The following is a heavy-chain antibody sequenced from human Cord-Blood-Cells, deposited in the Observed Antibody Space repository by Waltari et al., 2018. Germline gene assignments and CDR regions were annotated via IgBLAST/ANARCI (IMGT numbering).Heavy chain of an antibody. CDR2: MNPNSGNT. CDR3: ARDRLTGDAFDI. V-gene: IGHV1-8*03. Sequence: QVQLVQSGAEVKKPGASVKVSCKASGYTFTSYDINWVRSATGQGLGWMGWMNPNSGNTGYAQKFQGRVTITRNTSISTAYMELSSLRSEDTAVYYCARDRLTGDAFDIWGQGTMVTVSS. D-gene: IGHD7-27*01. J-gene: IGHJ3*02. CDR1: GYTFTSYD.